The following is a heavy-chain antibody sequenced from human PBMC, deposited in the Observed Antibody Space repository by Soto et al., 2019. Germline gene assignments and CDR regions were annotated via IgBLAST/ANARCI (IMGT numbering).Heavy chain of an antibody. CDR1: VGSFSGYY. Sequence: SEPLSLPCAVYVGSFSGYYWSWFRQPPGKGLEWIGEINHSGSTNYNPSLKSRVTISVDTSKNQFSLKLSSVTAADTAVYYCARRRSASGSYFDYWGQGTLVTVSS. CDR2: INHSGST. D-gene: IGHD1-26*01. V-gene: IGHV4-34*01. CDR3: ARRRSASGSYFDY. J-gene: IGHJ4*02.